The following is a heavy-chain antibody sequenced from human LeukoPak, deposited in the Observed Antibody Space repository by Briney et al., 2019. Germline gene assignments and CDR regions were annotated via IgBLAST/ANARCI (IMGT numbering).Heavy chain of an antibody. CDR2: ISSSGSTI. CDR3: ARDLGSSWYAGGYYYYYGMDV. V-gene: IGHV3-11*04. CDR1: GFTFSDYY. D-gene: IGHD6-13*01. Sequence: GGSLRLSCAASGFTFSDYYMSWIRQAPGKGLEWVSYISSSGSTIYYADSVKGRFTISRDNAKNTLYLQMNSLRAEDTAVYYCARDLGSSWYAGGYYYYYGMDVWGQGTTVTVSS. J-gene: IGHJ6*02.